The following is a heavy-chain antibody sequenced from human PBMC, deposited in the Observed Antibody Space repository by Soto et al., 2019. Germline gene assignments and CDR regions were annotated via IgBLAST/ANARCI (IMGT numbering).Heavy chain of an antibody. Sequence: QVQLVQSGAEVKKPGSSVKVSCKASGGTFSSYAISWVRQAPGQGLEWMGGIIPIFGTANYAQKFQGRVTITADESTSTAYMELSSLRSEDTAVYYCASRGSKLGYCSGGSCLDAFDIWGQGTMVTVSS. CDR3: ASRGSKLGYCSGGSCLDAFDI. D-gene: IGHD2-15*01. V-gene: IGHV1-69*01. CDR2: IIPIFGTA. CDR1: GGTFSSYA. J-gene: IGHJ3*02.